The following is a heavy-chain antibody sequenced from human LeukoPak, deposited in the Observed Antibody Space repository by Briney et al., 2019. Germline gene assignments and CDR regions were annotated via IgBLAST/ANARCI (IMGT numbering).Heavy chain of an antibody. J-gene: IGHJ4*02. V-gene: IGHV4-59*01. CDR2: IYYSGST. Sequence: SETLSPTCTVSGGSISSYYWSWIRQPPGKGLEWIGYIYYSGSTNYNPSLKSRVTISVDTSKNQFSLKLSSVTAADTAVYYCAGSYFDWLLPFDYWGQGTLVTVSS. CDR3: AGSYFDWLLPFDY. CDR1: GGSISSYY. D-gene: IGHD3-9*01.